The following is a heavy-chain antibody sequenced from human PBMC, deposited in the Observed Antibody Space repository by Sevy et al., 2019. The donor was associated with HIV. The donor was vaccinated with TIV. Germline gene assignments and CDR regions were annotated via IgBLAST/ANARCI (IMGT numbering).Heavy chain of an antibody. D-gene: IGHD2-8*01. Sequence: GSLRLSCAASGFAFYEYSMSWIRQAPGKGLEWVATLSFGCGKINYADSVKGRFTISRDNSKNSFYLQMDNLRVEDTALYYCAREGCTRPHDYWGQGTRVTVSS. CDR3: AREGCTRPHDY. CDR2: LSFGCGKI. J-gene: IGHJ4*02. CDR1: GFAFYEYS. V-gene: IGHV3-23*01.